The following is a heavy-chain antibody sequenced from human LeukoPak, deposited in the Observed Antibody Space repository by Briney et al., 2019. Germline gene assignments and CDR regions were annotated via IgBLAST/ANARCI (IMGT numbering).Heavy chain of an antibody. J-gene: IGHJ4*02. CDR1: GGTFTNYA. CDR3: ARPDKAARYGPFDY. CDR2: IIPMYGTP. D-gene: IGHD6-6*01. Sequence: LGSSVKVSCKASGGTFTNYAISWVRQAPGQGLEWMGGIIPMYGTPSYAQNFQGKVTITTDESTSTSYLELNSLRSEDTAVYYCARPDKAARYGPFDYWGQGTLVIVSS. V-gene: IGHV1-69*05.